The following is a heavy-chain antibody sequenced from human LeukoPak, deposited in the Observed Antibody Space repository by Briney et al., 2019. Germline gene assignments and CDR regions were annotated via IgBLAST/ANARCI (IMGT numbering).Heavy chain of an antibody. CDR3: ARFRNDFWTGYPSDAFDI. CDR2: ISGSGRGGIP. J-gene: IGHJ3*02. Sequence: GGSLRLSRAASGFTLTSYAMSWVRQAPGKGLEWVSSISGSGRGGIPSYADSVKGRSTISRDNSRNTLYLQLNSLRVEDTALYYCARFRNDFWTGYPSDAFDIWGQGTMVTVA. V-gene: IGHV3-23*01. CDR1: GFTLTSYA. D-gene: IGHD3/OR15-3a*01.